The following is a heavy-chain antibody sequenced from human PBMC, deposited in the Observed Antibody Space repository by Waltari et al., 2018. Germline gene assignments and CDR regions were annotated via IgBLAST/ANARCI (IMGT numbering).Heavy chain of an antibody. CDR3: AKEIRSEGGDI. CDR2: ISYDGSNK. D-gene: IGHD1-26*01. J-gene: IGHJ3*02. CDR1: GFTFSSSG. V-gene: IGHV3-30*18. Sequence: QVQLVESGGGVVQPGRSLRLSCAASGFTFSSSGMPCVRQDPGKGLEWVAVISYDGSNKYYADSVKGRFTISRDNSKNTLYLQMNSLRAEDTAVYYCAKEIRSEGGDIWGQGTMVTVSS.